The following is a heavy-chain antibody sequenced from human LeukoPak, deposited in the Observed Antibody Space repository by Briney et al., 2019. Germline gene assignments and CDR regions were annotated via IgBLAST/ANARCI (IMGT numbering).Heavy chain of an antibody. CDR1: GGSFSGYY. CDR3: ARGPPHYDFWSGYSYFDY. Sequence: SETLSLTCAVYGGSFSGYYWSWIRQPPGKGLEWIGEINHSGSTNYNPSLKSRVTISVETSKNQFSLKLSPVTAADTAVYYCARGPPHYDFWSGYSYFDYWGQGTLVTVSS. D-gene: IGHD3-3*01. V-gene: IGHV4-34*01. CDR2: INHSGST. J-gene: IGHJ4*02.